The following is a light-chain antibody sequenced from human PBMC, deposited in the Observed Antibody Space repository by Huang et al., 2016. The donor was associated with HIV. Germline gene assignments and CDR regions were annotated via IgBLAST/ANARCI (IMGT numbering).Light chain of an antibody. Sequence: IQLTQSPSSLSASVGDGVTITCRASQDIGSYLAWYQQKPGKAPNLLIYAASTLESGVPSRFSGSGSGTDFTLTINNLQPEDFATYYCLQLNSYPGAFGPGTNVDV. V-gene: IGKV1-9*01. J-gene: IGKJ3*01. CDR3: LQLNSYPGA. CDR2: AAS. CDR1: QDIGSY.